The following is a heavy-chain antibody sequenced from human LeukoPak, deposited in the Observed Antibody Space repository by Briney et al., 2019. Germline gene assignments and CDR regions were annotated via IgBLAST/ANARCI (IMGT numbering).Heavy chain of an antibody. CDR3: ARSGWGDLDY. D-gene: IGHD6-19*01. CDR1: GFTFSSYA. V-gene: IGHV3-30-3*01. Sequence: GRSLRLSCAASGFTFSSYAMHWVRQAPGKGLEWVAVISYDGSNKYYADSVKGRFTISRDNSKNTLYLQMNSLRAEDTAVYYCARSGWGDLDYWGQGTLVTVSS. CDR2: ISYDGSNK. J-gene: IGHJ4*02.